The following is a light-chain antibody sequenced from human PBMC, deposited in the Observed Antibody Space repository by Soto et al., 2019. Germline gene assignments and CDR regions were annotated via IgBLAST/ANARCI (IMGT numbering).Light chain of an antibody. Sequence: EIVLTQSPGTLSLSPGEGATLSCRASQSVSSTYLVWYQQKPGQAPRLLIYGASTRATGIPDRFSGSGSWTDFTLTISRLEPEDSAVYYCQQFGGSPPITFGRGTRLEIK. V-gene: IGKV3-20*01. CDR3: QQFGGSPPIT. J-gene: IGKJ5*01. CDR2: GAS. CDR1: QSVSSTY.